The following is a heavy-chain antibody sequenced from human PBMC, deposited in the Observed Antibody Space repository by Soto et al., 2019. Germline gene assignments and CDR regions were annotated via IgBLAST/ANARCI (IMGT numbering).Heavy chain of an antibody. V-gene: IGHV3-74*01. CDR2: IKSDGTTK. CDR3: ARDPFGASSS. Sequence: EVQLVESGGGLIQPGGSLTLSCAASGFTFSSYWMHWVRQVPGKGLVWVSHIKSDGTTKRYADSAKGRFTISRDNAKNMLYLQMNSLSAEDTAVYYCARDPFGASSSWGQGTLVTVSS. CDR1: GFTFSSYW. D-gene: IGHD3-3*01. J-gene: IGHJ5*02.